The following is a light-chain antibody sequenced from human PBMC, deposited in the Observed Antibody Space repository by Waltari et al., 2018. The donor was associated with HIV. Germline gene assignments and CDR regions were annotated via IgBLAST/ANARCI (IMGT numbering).Light chain of an antibody. CDR2: AAS. J-gene: IGKJ3*01. V-gene: IGKV1-12*02. Sequence: DIQMTQSPTSVSAPVGDRATITCRASQGVSSWSARYQQKPGEAPKLLIDAASSFQSGVPSRFSGSGSGTDFTLTISSLQPEDVATYYCQQANNFPFTFGPGTKVDIK. CDR3: QQANNFPFT. CDR1: QGVSSW.